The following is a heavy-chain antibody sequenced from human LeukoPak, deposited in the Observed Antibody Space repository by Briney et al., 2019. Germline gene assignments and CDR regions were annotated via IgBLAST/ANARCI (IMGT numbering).Heavy chain of an antibody. J-gene: IGHJ4*02. V-gene: IGHV1-8*01. CDR3: ARVGYSNSYDY. CDR2: MNPNTGNA. D-gene: IGHD1-26*01. CDR1: GYTFTNFD. Sequence: ASMKVSCKASGYTFTNFDINWVRQATGQGLEWMEWMNPNTGNAGYAQKFQDRVTITWDASISTAYMDLSSLRSEDTAVYYCARVGYSNSYDYWGQGTQVTVSS.